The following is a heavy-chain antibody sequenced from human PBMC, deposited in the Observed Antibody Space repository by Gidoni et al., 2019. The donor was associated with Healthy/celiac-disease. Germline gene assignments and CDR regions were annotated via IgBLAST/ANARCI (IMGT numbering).Heavy chain of an antibody. Sequence: QVQLQESGPGLVKPSQTLSLTCTFSGGSISSGGYYWSWIRQHPGKGLEWIGYIYYSGSTYYNPSLKSRVTISVDTSKNQFSLKLSSVTAADTAVYYCARGSRITIFGVVHWDYGMDVWGQGTTVTVSS. V-gene: IGHV4-31*03. CDR1: GGSISSGGYY. CDR2: IYYSGST. D-gene: IGHD3-3*01. J-gene: IGHJ6*02. CDR3: ARGSRITIFGVVHWDYGMDV.